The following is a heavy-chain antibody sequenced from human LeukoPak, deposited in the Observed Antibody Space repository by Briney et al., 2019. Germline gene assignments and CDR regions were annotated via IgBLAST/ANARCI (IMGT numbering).Heavy chain of an antibody. CDR2: ISTNGGRT. CDR3: SVMHRYYDGSGYWVQ. CDR1: GFPFSSYA. Sequence: GWSLRLSCAASGFPFSSYAMSWVRQAPGKGLGWVSGISTNGGRTSYADSVKGRFTISRDNPRNTLYMEMNSLRAEDTAVYYGSVMHRYYDGSGYWVQWGQGTLVTVSS. J-gene: IGHJ4*02. D-gene: IGHD3-22*01. V-gene: IGHV3-23*01.